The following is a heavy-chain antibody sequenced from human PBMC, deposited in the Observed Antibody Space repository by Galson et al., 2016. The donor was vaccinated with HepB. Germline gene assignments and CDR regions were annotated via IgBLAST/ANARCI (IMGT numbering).Heavy chain of an antibody. CDR1: GFTFSDYF. CDR2: ISDVSRTI. Sequence: SLRLSCATSGFTFSDYFMTWVRQSPGKGLEWIAYISDVSRTIYYADSVKGRFTISRDNSEKSLFLQMSYLRADDTAVSYCARLGQWVDDYGDYWGQGTLVTVSS. J-gene: IGHJ4*01. V-gene: IGHV3-11*01. D-gene: IGHD5-12*01. CDR3: ARLGQWVDDYGDY.